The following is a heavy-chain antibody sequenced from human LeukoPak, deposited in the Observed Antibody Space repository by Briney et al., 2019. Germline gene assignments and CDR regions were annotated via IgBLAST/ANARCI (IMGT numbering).Heavy chain of an antibody. CDR1: GYIFTSYW. Sequence: GESLQISCQGSGYIFTSYWIGWVRQLPGKGLEWMGIIYPGDSDTRYSPSFQGQVTISADKSISTAYLQWSSLKASDTAMYYCARSQSQGAFDIWGQGTMVTVSS. CDR3: ARSQSQGAFDI. CDR2: IYPGDSDT. V-gene: IGHV5-51*01. J-gene: IGHJ3*02.